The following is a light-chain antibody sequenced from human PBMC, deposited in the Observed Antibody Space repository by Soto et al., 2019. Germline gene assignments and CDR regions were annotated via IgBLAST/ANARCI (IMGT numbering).Light chain of an antibody. CDR1: QYINTR. V-gene: IGKV3D-15*03. Sequence: ESVMNQDPDTVSSLPRDRVSISGRASQYINTRLAWYQHRPGQAPRLLIYQTSIRAAGIPARFSGSGSGTECTLTISTLQSEDLAVYYCQQYNHWAPITFAEGTRLEIK. J-gene: IGKJ5*01. CDR2: QTS. CDR3: QQYNHWAPIT.